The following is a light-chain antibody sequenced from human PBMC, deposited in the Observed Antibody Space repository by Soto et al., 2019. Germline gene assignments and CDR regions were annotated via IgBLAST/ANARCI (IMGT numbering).Light chain of an antibody. CDR2: EAV. V-gene: IGKV3-11*01. CDR1: RTIRSY. J-gene: IGKJ4*02. Sequence: LTQSPATLSLPPGERATLSCRASRTIRSYLAWYQQNPGQAPRLLIYEAVTRVTGIPARFSGSGSGTDFTLTISSLEPEDFAVYYCQQRNSWPLTFGGGTKVDIK. CDR3: QQRNSWPLT.